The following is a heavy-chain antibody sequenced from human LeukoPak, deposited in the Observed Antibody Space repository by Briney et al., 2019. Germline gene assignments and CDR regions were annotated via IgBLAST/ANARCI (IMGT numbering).Heavy chain of an antibody. Sequence: XLRLSCXXSGFTFSSYAMSWVRQAPGKGLEWVSAISGSGGSTYYADSVKGRFTISRDNSKNTLYLQMNSLRAEDTAVYYCEAGFWFDPWGQGTLVTVSS. D-gene: IGHD6-13*01. CDR3: EAGFWFDP. J-gene: IGHJ5*02. CDR2: ISGSGGST. CDR1: GFTFSSYA. V-gene: IGHV3-23*01.